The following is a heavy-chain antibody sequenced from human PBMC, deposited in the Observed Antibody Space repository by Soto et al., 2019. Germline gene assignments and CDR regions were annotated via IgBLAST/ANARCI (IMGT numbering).Heavy chain of an antibody. CDR1: GGPFSTYT. V-gene: IGHV1-69*01. D-gene: IGHD1-26*01. J-gene: IGHJ6*02. CDR3: ARKIYRAMTYGLDV. CDR2: IIPIFGTP. Sequence: QVQLVQSGAEVKKPGSSVKVSCKASGGPFSTYTISCVRQAPGRGLEWMGGIIPIFGTPNYAQWFQGRVTITADESTTTAYMELSSLRFEDTAVYYCARKIYRAMTYGLDVWGQGTTVTVSS.